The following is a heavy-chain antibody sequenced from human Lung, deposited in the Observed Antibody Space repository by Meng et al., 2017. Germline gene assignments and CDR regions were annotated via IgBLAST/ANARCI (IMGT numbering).Heavy chain of an antibody. CDR2: INTGNGAA. D-gene: IGHD1-26*01. CDR1: GYTFTSYP. J-gene: IGHJ4*02. V-gene: IGHV1-3*04. CDR3: ASHPRELPS. Sequence: QLQLRQSGAEVEKPGASVKVSCKASGYTFTSYPIYWVRQAPGQRPEWMGWINTGNGAAKYSQKFQGRVTMTRDTSASTAYMELSSLTSEDTATYYCASHPRELPSWGQGTLVTVSS.